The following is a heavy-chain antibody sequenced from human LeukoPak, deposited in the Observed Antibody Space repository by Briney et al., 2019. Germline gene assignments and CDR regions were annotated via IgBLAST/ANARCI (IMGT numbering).Heavy chain of an antibody. D-gene: IGHD3-22*01. CDR2: IYYSGST. V-gene: IGHV4-30-4*01. CDR1: GGTISSDDYY. CDR3: ARDFYYDSSGYPPKGSAFDI. Sequence: PSETLSLTCTVSGGTISSDDYYWSWLPQPPGKGLEWIGYIYYSGSTYYNPSLKSRVTISVDTSNNQFSLKLSSVAAADTAVYYCARDFYYDSSGYPPKGSAFDIWGQGTMVTVSS. J-gene: IGHJ3*02.